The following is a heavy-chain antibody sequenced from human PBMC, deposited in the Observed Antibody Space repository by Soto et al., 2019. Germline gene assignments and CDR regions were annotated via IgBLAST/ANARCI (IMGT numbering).Heavy chain of an antibody. V-gene: IGHV1-2*02. CDR3: ARESYHCSSTGCLNWFDP. D-gene: IGHD2-2*01. CDR1: GYTFTGYY. Sequence: ASVKVSCKASGYTFTGYYMHWVRQAPGQGLEWMGWINPNSGGTNYAQKFQGRVTMTRDTSISTAYMELSRLRSDDTAVYYSARESYHCSSTGCLNWFDPWGQGTLVTVSS. J-gene: IGHJ5*02. CDR2: INPNSGGT.